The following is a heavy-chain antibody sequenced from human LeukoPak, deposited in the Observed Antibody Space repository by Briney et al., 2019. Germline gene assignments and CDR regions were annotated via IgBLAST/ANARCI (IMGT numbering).Heavy chain of an antibody. V-gene: IGHV3-30*03. CDR1: GFTFSSYG. D-gene: IGHD6-13*01. J-gene: IGHJ5*02. Sequence: GGSLRLSCAASGFTFSSYGMHWVRQAPGKGLEWVAVISYDGSNKYYADSVKGRFTISRDNSKNTLYLQMNSLRAEDTAVYYCARGTSIAAADPWGQGTLVTVSS. CDR3: ARGTSIAAADP. CDR2: ISYDGSNK.